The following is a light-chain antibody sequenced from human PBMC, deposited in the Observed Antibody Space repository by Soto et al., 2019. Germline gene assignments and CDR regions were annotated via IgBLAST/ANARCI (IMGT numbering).Light chain of an antibody. CDR3: QQYNDWPSIT. Sequence: EIEMTQSPATLSVSPGEGATLSCRASQSVSSYLAWYQQKPGQAPRLLIYGASTRAAGIPARFSGSGSGTEFTLTISSLQSEDFAAYDCQQYNDWPSITFGQGTRLEIK. J-gene: IGKJ5*01. CDR2: GAS. CDR1: QSVSSY. V-gene: IGKV3-15*01.